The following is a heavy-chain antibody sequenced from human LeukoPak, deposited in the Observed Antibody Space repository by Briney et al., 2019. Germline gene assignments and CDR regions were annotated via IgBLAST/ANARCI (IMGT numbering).Heavy chain of an antibody. Sequence: SETLSLTCTVSGDSISSDYWSWIRQPPGKGLEWIGYIYYSGSTNYNPSLKSRVTISIDTSKNQFSLKLSSVTAADTAVYYCARATCSNYVYYFDYWGQGTLVTVSS. CDR2: IYYSGST. D-gene: IGHD4-11*01. CDR1: GDSISSDY. V-gene: IGHV4-59*01. CDR3: ARATCSNYVYYFDY. J-gene: IGHJ4*02.